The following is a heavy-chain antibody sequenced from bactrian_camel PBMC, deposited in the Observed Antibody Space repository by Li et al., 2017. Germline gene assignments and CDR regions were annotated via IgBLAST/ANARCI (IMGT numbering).Heavy chain of an antibody. J-gene: IGHJ4*01. CDR2: VARDGST. V-gene: IGHV3S1*01. D-gene: IGHD4*01. Sequence: HVQLVESGGGLVQAGGSLTLSCAGSGFTFRYSDYCLGWFRQALGKEREAVAVVARDGSTTYSDSVEGRFTISRDNTKNILYLQMNSLKSEDTALYYCAKDLFTDYARWGQGTQVTVS. CDR3: AKDLFTDYAR. CDR1: GFTFRYSDYC.